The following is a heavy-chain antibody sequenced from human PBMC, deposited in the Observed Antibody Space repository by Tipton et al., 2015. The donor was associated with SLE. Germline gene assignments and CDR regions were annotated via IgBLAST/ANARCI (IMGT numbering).Heavy chain of an antibody. Sequence: TLSLTCAVYGGSFSGYYWSWIRQPPGKGLEWIGEINNSGSTNYNPSLKSRVTISVDTSKNQFSLKLSSVTAADTAVYYCAREARIAARHFDYWGQGTLVTVSS. CDR3: AREARIAARHFDY. CDR2: INNSGST. D-gene: IGHD6-6*01. CDR1: GGSFSGYY. V-gene: IGHV4-34*01. J-gene: IGHJ4*02.